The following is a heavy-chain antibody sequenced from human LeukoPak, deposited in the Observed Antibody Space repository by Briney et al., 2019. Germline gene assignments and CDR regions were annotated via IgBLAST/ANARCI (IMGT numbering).Heavy chain of an antibody. V-gene: IGHV1-8*01. CDR3: ARDLYKLVWFGTHYGMDV. D-gene: IGHD3-10*01. CDR1: GYTFTSYD. J-gene: IGHJ6*02. Sequence: ASVTVSCKASGYTFTSYDIHWVRQATGQGLEWMGWMNPNSGNTGYAQKFQGRVTMTRNTSISTAYMELSSLRSEDTAVYYCARDLYKLVWFGTHYGMDVWGQGTTVTVSS. CDR2: MNPNSGNT.